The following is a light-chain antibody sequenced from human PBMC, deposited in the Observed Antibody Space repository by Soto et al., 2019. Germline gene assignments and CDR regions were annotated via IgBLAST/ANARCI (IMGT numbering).Light chain of an antibody. V-gene: IGLV2-14*01. CDR1: SSDVGGYDY. Sequence: QSALTQPASVSGSPGQSIAISCTGTSSDVGGYDYVSWYQQHPGKAPKLMIYDVSNRPSGVSNRFSGSKSDNTASLTISGLQAEDEADYYCSSYTSGSTYVFGTGTQLTVL. J-gene: IGLJ1*01. CDR2: DVS. CDR3: SSYTSGSTYV.